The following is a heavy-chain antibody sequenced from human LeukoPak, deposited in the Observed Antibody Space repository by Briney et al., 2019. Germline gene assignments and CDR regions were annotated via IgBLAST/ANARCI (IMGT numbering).Heavy chain of an antibody. J-gene: IGHJ6*03. Sequence: SETLSLTCAVYGGSFSGYYWSWIRQPPGKGLEWIGEINHSGSTNYNPSLKSRVTISVDTSKNQFSLKLSSVTAADTAVYYCARHDHHTVTTGDYYYYMDVWGKGTTVTVSS. D-gene: IGHD4-17*01. CDR2: INHSGST. CDR1: GGSFSGYY. CDR3: ARHDHHTVTTGDYYYYMDV. V-gene: IGHV4-34*01.